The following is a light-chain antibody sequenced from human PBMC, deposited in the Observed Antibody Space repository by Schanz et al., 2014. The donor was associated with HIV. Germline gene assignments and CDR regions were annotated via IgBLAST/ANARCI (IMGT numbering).Light chain of an antibody. Sequence: QSVLTQPPSVSGAPGQRVTISCTGSSSNIGAAYDVHWSQQLPGTAPKLLIYGNSNRPSGVPDRFSGSKSGTSASLAITGLQAEDEADYYCQSFDSSVRGVVFGGGTKLTVL. J-gene: IGLJ2*01. CDR3: QSFDSSVRGVV. V-gene: IGLV1-40*01. CDR2: GNS. CDR1: SSNIGAAYD.